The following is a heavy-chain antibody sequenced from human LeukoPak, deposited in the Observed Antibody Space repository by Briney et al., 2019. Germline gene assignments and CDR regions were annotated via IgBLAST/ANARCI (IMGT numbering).Heavy chain of an antibody. D-gene: IGHD2-2*01. CDR1: GFTFSSYA. Sequence: GRSLRLSCAASGFTFSSYAMHWVRQAPGKGLVWVSHINSDGSWTTYVDSVKGRFTISKDNAKNMVYLQMNNLRAEDTAVYYCVSFYETYWGRGTLVTVSS. CDR3: VSFYETY. J-gene: IGHJ4*02. CDR2: INSDGSWT. V-gene: IGHV3-74*01.